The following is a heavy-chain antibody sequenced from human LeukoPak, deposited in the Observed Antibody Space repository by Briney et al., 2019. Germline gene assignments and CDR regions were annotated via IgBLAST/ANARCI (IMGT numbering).Heavy chain of an antibody. J-gene: IGHJ4*02. V-gene: IGHV4-59*01. CDR2: IYYSGGT. D-gene: IGHD5-18*01. Sequence: PSETLSLTCTVSGGSISSYYWSWIRQPPGKGLEWIGYIYYSGGTNHNPSLKSRVTISVDTSKNQFSLKLSSVTAADTAVYYCARGARGYSYGADYWGQGTLVTVSS. CDR1: GGSISSYY. CDR3: ARGARGYSYGADY.